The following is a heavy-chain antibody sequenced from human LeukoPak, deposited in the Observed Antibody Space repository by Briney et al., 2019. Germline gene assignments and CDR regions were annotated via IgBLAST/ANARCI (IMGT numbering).Heavy chain of an antibody. J-gene: IGHJ4*02. CDR2: ISAYNGNT. V-gene: IGHV1-18*01. Sequence: ASVKVSCKASGYTFTSYGISGVRQAPGQGLEWMGWISAYNGNTNYAQKLQGRVTMTTDTSTSTAYMELRSLRSDDTAVYYCAREVGRNFCSGGSCYRPPLDYWGQGTLVTVSS. D-gene: IGHD2-15*01. CDR1: GYTFTSYG. CDR3: AREVGRNFCSGGSCYRPPLDY.